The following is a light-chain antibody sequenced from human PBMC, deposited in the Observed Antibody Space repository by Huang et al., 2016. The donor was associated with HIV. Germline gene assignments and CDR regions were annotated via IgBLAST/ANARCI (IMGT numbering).Light chain of an antibody. CDR1: RSISNY. CDR2: AAS. Sequence: DIQMTQSPSSLSASLGDRVTILCRASRSISNYLNWYQQYPGQAPRLLIYAASRLQSGVPSRFSGSGSGTDFTLTIRSLQPEDVETYYCQQSYSSPRFTFGPGTKVDIK. V-gene: IGKV1-39*01. CDR3: QQSYSSPRFT. J-gene: IGKJ3*01.